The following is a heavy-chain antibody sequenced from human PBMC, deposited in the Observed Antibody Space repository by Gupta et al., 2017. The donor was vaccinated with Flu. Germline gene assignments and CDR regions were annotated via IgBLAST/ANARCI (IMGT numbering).Heavy chain of an antibody. J-gene: IGHJ3*01. Sequence: QAQLVESGGGVVQPGTSLRLSCVASGFTFGVYVMHWVRQTPGKGLEWVAATSYDGNNKYYADSVKGRFTISRDNSKNTLYLQLNSLRPDDSAIFYCARPNSAYSTMQDGFDVWGQGTMVTVSS. CDR3: ARPNSAYSTMQDGFDV. CDR2: TSYDGNNK. V-gene: IGHV3-30*03. CDR1: GFTFGVYV. D-gene: IGHD1-26*01.